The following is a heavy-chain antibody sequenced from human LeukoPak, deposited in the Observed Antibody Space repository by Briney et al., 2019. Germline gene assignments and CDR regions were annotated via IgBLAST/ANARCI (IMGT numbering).Heavy chain of an antibody. CDR3: ARDLSDFGVKDENWFDP. D-gene: IGHD3-3*01. Sequence: LSLTCTVSGYSISSGYYWGWIRQPPGKGLEWVSYISNSGSTIYYADSVKGRFTISRDNAKNSLYLQMNSLRAEDTAVYYCARDLSDFGVKDENWFDPWGQGTLVTVSS. CDR1: GYSISSGYY. V-gene: IGHV3-11*04. J-gene: IGHJ5*02. CDR2: ISNSGSTI.